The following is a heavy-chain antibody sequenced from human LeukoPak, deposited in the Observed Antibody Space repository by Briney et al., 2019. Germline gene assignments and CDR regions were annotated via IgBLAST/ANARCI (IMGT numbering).Heavy chain of an antibody. V-gene: IGHV1-2*02. CDR1: GYTFTGYY. D-gene: IGHD1-26*01. Sequence: ASVKVSCKASGYTFTGYYIHWVRQAPGQGLEWMGWINPNSGGTNLAQRFQDRVTMTRDTSISTAYMELSRLTSDDTAVYYCASVLIYSGNLDYWGQGTLVTVSS. CDR2: INPNSGGT. J-gene: IGHJ4*02. CDR3: ASVLIYSGNLDY.